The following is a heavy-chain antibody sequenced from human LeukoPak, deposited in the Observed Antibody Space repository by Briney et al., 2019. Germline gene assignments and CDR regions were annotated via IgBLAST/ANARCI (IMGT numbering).Heavy chain of an antibody. Sequence: GGSLRLSCAVSGFSFSGFWMSWSRQAPGKGLEWVASINSDGSEGYYADVVKGRFTISRDNAKNSLYLQINSLRAEDTAVYYCARSSYSSSSSVWGQGTMVTVSS. CDR3: ARSSYSSSSSV. CDR2: INSDGSEG. D-gene: IGHD6-6*01. J-gene: IGHJ3*01. CDR1: GFSFSGFW. V-gene: IGHV3-7*03.